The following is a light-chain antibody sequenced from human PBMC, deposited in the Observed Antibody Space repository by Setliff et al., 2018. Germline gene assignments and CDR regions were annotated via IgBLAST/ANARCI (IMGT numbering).Light chain of an antibody. CDR1: SSDVSDYNF. CDR2: DVT. V-gene: IGLV2-8*01. CDR3: SSYADSNIFL. Sequence: QSVLTQPASVSGSPGQSITIACSGLSSDVSDYNFVSWYQQHPGKAPQLIIYDVTKRPSGVPDRFSGSKSGNTASLTVSGLQAEDEADYYCSSYADSNIFLFGTGTKVTVL. J-gene: IGLJ1*01.